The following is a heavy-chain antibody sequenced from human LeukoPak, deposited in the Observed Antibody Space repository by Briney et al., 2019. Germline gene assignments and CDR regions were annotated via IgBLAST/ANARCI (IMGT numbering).Heavy chain of an antibody. J-gene: IGHJ5*02. CDR2: ISAYNT. Sequence: ASVKVSCKASGYTFISYGISWVRQAPGQGLEWMGWISAYNTNYAQKLQGRVTMTTDTSTSTAYMELRSLRSEDTAVYYCARELVCSSTSCYTGNWFDPWGQGTLVTVSS. CDR3: ARELVCSSTSCYTGNWFDP. CDR1: GYTFISYG. D-gene: IGHD2-2*02. V-gene: IGHV1-18*01.